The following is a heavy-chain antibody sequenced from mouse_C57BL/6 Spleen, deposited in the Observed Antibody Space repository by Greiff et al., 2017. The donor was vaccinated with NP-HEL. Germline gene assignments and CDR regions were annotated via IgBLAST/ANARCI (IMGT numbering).Heavy chain of an antibody. J-gene: IGHJ2*01. Sequence: VQLKESGAELVRPGASVKLSCTASGFNIKDDYMHWVKQRPEQGLEWIGWIDPENGDTEYASKFQGKATITADTSSNTAYLQLSSLTSEDTAVYYCTTHSNVDYWGQGTTLTVAS. V-gene: IGHV14-4*01. CDR1: GFNIKDDY. CDR3: TTHSNVDY. D-gene: IGHD2-5*01. CDR2: IDPENGDT.